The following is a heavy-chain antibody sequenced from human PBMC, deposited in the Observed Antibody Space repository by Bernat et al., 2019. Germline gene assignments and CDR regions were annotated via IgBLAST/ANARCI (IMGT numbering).Heavy chain of an antibody. D-gene: IGHD4-17*01. V-gene: IGHV3-74*01. J-gene: IGHJ6*02. CDR2: INSDGSST. Sequence: EVQLVESGGGLVQPGGSLRLSCAASGFTFSSYWMHWVRQAPGKGLVWVSRINSDGSSTSYADSVKGRFTISRDNAKNTLYLQMNSLRAEDTAVHYCARDISYGDYHYYYYGMDVWGQGTTVTVSS. CDR1: GFTFSSYW. CDR3: ARDISYGDYHYYYYGMDV.